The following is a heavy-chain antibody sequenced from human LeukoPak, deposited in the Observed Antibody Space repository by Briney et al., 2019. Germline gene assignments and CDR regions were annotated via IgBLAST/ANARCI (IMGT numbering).Heavy chain of an antibody. CDR3: ARDTAYGSSGYYYVY. D-gene: IGHD3-22*01. CDR1: GYTFTSYG. V-gene: IGHV1-18*01. Sequence: ASVKVSCKASGYTFTSYGISWVRQAPGQGLERMGWISAYNGNTNYAQKLQGRVTMTTDTSTSTAYMELRSLRSDDTAVYYCARDTAYGSSGYYYVYWGQGTLVTVSS. CDR2: ISAYNGNT. J-gene: IGHJ4*02.